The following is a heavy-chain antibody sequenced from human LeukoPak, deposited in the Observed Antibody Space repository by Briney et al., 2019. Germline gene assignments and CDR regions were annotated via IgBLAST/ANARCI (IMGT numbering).Heavy chain of an antibody. CDR2: INSDGINT. J-gene: IGHJ5*02. CDR3: ARDLGQYYDTSDNWFDP. CDR1: GFTFSSYA. V-gene: IGHV3-74*01. Sequence: GGSLRLSCAASGFTFSSYAMSWVRQAPGKGLVWVSRINSDGINTSYAASVKGRFTISRDNAKNTLNLQMNSLRAEDTAVYYCARDLGQYYDTSDNWFDPWGQGTLVTVSS. D-gene: IGHD3-22*01.